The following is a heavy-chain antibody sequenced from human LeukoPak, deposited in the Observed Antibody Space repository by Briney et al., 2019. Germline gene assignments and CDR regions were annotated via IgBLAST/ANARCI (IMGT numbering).Heavy chain of an antibody. V-gene: IGHV1-18*01. Sequence: GASVKVSFKASGYTFTIYVSWVRQAPGQGLEWMGWISTYNGNTHYAQKLQGRVTMTTDTSTSTAYMELRSLRSDDTAVYYCARSSLAVAGSVFDYWGQGTLVTVSS. CDR1: GYTFTIY. CDR2: ISTYNGNT. D-gene: IGHD6-19*01. CDR3: ARSSLAVAGSVFDY. J-gene: IGHJ4*02.